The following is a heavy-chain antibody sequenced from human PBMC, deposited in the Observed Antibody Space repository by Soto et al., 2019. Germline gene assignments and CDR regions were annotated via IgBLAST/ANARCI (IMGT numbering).Heavy chain of an antibody. D-gene: IGHD1-26*01. CDR3: ARAPGGSNWIYWYFDL. CDR1: GFSVSNTH. Sequence: GGSLRLSCAVSGFSVSNTHMAWVRQAPGKGLEWVSLMYYGGSTYFTDSVEGRFTISRDNSKNTVYLQMHSLRAEDTAQYYCARAPGGSNWIYWYFDLWGRGTLVTVSS. J-gene: IGHJ2*01. CDR2: MYYGGST. V-gene: IGHV3-53*01.